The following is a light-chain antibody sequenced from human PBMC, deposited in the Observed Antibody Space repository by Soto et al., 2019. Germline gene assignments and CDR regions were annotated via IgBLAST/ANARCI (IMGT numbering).Light chain of an antibody. J-gene: IGKJ1*01. CDR2: DAS. Sequence: EIVLTQSPATLSLSPGERATLSCRASQSVSSYLAWYQQKPGQAPRLLIYDASNRATDSPARFSGSGSGTDFTLTISSLEPEDFAVYYWQQRRNWPPKRTFGQGTKVEIK. CDR3: QQRRNWPPKRT. CDR1: QSVSSY. V-gene: IGKV3-11*01.